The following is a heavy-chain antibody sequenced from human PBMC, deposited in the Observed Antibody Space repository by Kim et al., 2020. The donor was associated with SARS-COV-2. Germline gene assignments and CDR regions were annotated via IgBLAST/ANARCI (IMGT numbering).Heavy chain of an antibody. CDR2: ISGSGDST. CDR3: AKLKHGGSGGLLGSFDY. V-gene: IGHV3-23*01. Sequence: GGSLRLSCGASGFTFSAYAMSWVRQAPGRGLEWVSGISGSGDSTYAADSVEGRFTISRDNSKNTLYLQMNSLRAEDTAVYYCAKLKHGGSGGLLGSFDYWGQGTLVTVSS. CDR1: GFTFSAYA. D-gene: IGHD1-26*01. J-gene: IGHJ4*02.